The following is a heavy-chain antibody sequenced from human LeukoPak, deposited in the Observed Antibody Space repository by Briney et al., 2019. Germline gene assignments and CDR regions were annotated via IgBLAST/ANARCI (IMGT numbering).Heavy chain of an antibody. V-gene: IGHV1-69*13. CDR3: ARTYCGGDCYAFDI. D-gene: IGHD2-21*01. Sequence: SVKVSCKASGYTFTSYDINWVRQATGQGLEWMGGIIPIFGTANYAQKFQGRVTITADESTSTAYMELSSLRSEDTAVYYCARTYCGGDCYAFDIWGQGTMVTVSS. CDR2: IIPIFGTA. J-gene: IGHJ3*02. CDR1: GYTFTSYD.